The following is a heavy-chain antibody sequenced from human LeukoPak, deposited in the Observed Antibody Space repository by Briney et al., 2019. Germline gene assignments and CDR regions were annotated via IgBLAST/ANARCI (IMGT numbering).Heavy chain of an antibody. Sequence: SETVSLTCTVSGGPISSYYWSWIRQPPGKGLEWIGYIYYSGSTHYNPSLRSLVTISVETSKNQFSLKLSSVTAGDRAVYYCARVAIVAAGPNYYYGMDVWGKGTTVTVSS. D-gene: IGHD5-12*01. CDR2: IYYSGST. CDR3: ARVAIVAAGPNYYYGMDV. J-gene: IGHJ6*04. CDR1: GGPISSYY. V-gene: IGHV4-59*01.